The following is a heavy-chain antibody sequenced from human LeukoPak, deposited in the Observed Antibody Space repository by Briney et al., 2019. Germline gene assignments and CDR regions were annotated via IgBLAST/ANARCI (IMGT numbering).Heavy chain of an antibody. CDR3: ARDHYDSSSSYYSDY. CDR2: IWYDGSNK. Sequence: GGSLRLSCAASGFTFSSYGMHWVRQAPGKGLEWVAVIWYDGSNKYYADSVKGRFTISRDNSKNTLYLQMNSLRVEDTAVYYCARDHYDSSSSYYSDYWGQGTLVTVSS. D-gene: IGHD3-22*01. CDR1: GFTFSSYG. V-gene: IGHV3-33*01. J-gene: IGHJ4*02.